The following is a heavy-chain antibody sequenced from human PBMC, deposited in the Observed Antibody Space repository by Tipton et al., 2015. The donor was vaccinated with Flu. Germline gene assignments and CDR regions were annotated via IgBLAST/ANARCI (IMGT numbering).Heavy chain of an antibody. CDR2: IIPIFGTA. CDR3: AAREGGTGTTYYYYYYMDV. V-gene: IGHV1-69*06. J-gene: IGHJ6*03. D-gene: IGHD1-1*01. CDR1: GGIFSSYA. Sequence: QLVQSGAEVKKPGSSVKVSCKASGGIFSSYAISWVRQAPGQGLEWMGGIIPIFGTANYAQKFQGRVTITADKSTSTAYMELSSLRSEDTAVYYCAAREGGTGTTYYYYYYMDVWGKGTTVTVSS.